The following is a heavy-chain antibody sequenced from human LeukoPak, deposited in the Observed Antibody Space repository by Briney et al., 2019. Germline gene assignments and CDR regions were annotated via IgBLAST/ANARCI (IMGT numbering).Heavy chain of an antibody. V-gene: IGHV1-18*01. CDR3: ARGGDYEYFQH. D-gene: IGHD4-17*01. Sequence: GASVKVSCKASGYTFTSYDINWVRQAPGQGLEWMGWISAYNGNTNYAQKFQGRVTMSTDTSTSTAYMELRSLKSDDTAVYYCARGGDYEYFQHWGQGTLVTVSS. CDR2: ISAYNGNT. CDR1: GYTFTSYD. J-gene: IGHJ1*01.